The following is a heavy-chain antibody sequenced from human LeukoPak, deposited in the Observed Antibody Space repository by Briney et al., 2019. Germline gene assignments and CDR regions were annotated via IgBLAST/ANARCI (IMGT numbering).Heavy chain of an antibody. J-gene: IGHJ4*02. CDR2: INHSGST. V-gene: IGHV4-39*07. CDR3: ARLGRGPARFDY. D-gene: IGHD3-16*01. CDR1: GGSISSSSYY. Sequence: PSETLSLTCTVSGGSISSSSYYWSWIRQPPGKGLEWIGEINHSGSTNYNPSLKSRVTISVDTSKNQFSLKLSSVTAADTAVYYCARLGRGPARFDYWGQGTLVTVSS.